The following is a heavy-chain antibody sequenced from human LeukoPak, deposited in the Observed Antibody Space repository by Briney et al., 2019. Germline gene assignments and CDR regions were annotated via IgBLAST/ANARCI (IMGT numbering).Heavy chain of an antibody. CDR2: IYSSGST. CDR1: GDSISSGTYY. V-gene: IGHV4-61*02. CDR3: ARGPTRAIGFDI. Sequence: SETLSLTCSVSGDSISSGTYYWSWVRQPAGKGLEWIGRIYSSGSTNYNPSLKSRVALSVDTSKNQFPLKLSSVTAADTAVYYCARGPTRAIGFDIWGQGTTVTVS. J-gene: IGHJ3*02.